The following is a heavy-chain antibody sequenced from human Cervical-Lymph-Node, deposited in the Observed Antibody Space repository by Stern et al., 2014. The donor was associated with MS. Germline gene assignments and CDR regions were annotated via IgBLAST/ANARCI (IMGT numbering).Heavy chain of an antibody. Sequence: EVQLVESGAEVKKPGESLKISCKGSGYSFTANWIAWVRQMPGKGLEWMGIIYPCDSDPRYSPPFQGEVTISADKSISIAYLHWSSLKASDTAMYYGARDYGDYAFDYWGQGTLVTVSS. D-gene: IGHD4-17*01. CDR1: GYSFTANW. J-gene: IGHJ4*02. CDR2: IYPCDSDP. V-gene: IGHV5-51*01. CDR3: ARDYGDYAFDY.